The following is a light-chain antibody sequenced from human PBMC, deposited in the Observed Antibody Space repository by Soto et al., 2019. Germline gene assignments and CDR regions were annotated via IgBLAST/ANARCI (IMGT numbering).Light chain of an antibody. CDR3: QQYNSWYT. CDR2: KAS. Sequence: DIPMTQSPSTLSASVGDRVTITCRASQTISSWLAWYQQKPGKAPKLLIYKASTLETGVPLRFSGSGSGTEFTLTISSLQPDDFATYYCQQYNSWYTFGQGTKLEI. CDR1: QTISSW. J-gene: IGKJ2*01. V-gene: IGKV1-5*03.